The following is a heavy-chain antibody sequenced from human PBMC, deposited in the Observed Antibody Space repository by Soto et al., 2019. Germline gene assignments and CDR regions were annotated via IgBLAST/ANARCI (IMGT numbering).Heavy chain of an antibody. CDR1: GFTFSSYA. CDR2: ISYDGSNK. Sequence: QVQLVESGGGVVQPGRSLRLSCAASGFTFSSYAMHWVRQAPGKGLEWVAVISYDGSNKYYADSVKGRFTISRDNCKNTLCVQMNSLRAEDTDVYYCARDGTDMATYYDYGIDVWGQGTTVTVSS. CDR3: ARDGTDMATYYDYGIDV. J-gene: IGHJ6*02. D-gene: IGHD5-18*01. V-gene: IGHV3-30-3*01.